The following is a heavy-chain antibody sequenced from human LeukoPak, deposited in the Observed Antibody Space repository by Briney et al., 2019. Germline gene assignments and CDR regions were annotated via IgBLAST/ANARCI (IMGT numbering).Heavy chain of an antibody. J-gene: IGHJ4*02. CDR3: ARGRGSLTY. Sequence: PSETLSLTCTVSGGSISLYYWSWIRQPPGKGLEWIGYFYDTRSPKYNPSLERRITISVDMSRNQFSLNLTSVTAADTAVYYCARGRGSLTYWGQGTLATVSS. V-gene: IGHV4-59*01. D-gene: IGHD3-10*01. CDR2: FYDTRSP. CDR1: GGSISLYY.